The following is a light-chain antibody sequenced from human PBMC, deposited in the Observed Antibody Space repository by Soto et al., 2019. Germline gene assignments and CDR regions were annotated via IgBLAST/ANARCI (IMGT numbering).Light chain of an antibody. V-gene: IGLV1-40*01. Sequence: QSVLSQPPSMSGAPGQRVTISCTGSSSNIGAGYDVHWYRQLPGTAPKLLIYGNNNRPSGVPDRFSVSKSDTSASLAITGLQAADEADDFCQSYDNSMTAPVVFGGGTKVTVL. J-gene: IGLJ2*01. CDR1: SSNIGAGYD. CDR3: QSYDNSMTAPVV. CDR2: GNN.